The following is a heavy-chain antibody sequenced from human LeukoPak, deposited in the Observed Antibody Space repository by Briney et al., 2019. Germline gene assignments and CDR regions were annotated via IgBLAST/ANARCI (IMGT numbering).Heavy chain of an antibody. CDR3: ARGRYAGMDV. J-gene: IGHJ6*02. CDR1: GGSFIGYY. Sequence: SETLSLTCAVYGGSFIGYYWSWIRQPPGKGLEWIGEINHSGSTNYNPSLKSRVTISVDTSKNQFSLKLSSVTAADTAVYYCARGRYAGMDVWGQGTTVTVSS. CDR2: INHSGST. D-gene: IGHD1-1*01. V-gene: IGHV4-34*01.